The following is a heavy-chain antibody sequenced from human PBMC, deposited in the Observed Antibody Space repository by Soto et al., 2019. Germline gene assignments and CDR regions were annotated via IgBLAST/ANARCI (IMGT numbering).Heavy chain of an antibody. D-gene: IGHD5-12*01. Sequence: QVQLVESGGGVVQPGRSLRLSCAASGFTFSSYAMHWVRQAPGKGLEWVAVISYDGSNKYYADSVKGRFTISRDNSKNTLYLQMNSLRAEDTAVYYCARVEDGYNYMDYWGQGTLVTVSS. J-gene: IGHJ4*02. CDR3: ARVEDGYNYMDY. CDR2: ISYDGSNK. V-gene: IGHV3-30-3*01. CDR1: GFTFSSYA.